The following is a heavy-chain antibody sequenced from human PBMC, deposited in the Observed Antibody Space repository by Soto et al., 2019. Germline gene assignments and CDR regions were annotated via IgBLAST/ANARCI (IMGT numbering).Heavy chain of an antibody. CDR1: GGSISSYY. V-gene: IGHV4-59*01. D-gene: IGHD6-13*01. Sequence: SETLSLTCTVSGGSISSYYWSWIRQPPGKGLEWIGYIYYGGSTNYNPSLKSRVTISVDTSKNQFSLKLSSVTAADTAVYYCARVAEAAAAANWFDPWGQGTLLTVSS. J-gene: IGHJ5*02. CDR3: ARVAEAAAAANWFDP. CDR2: IYYGGST.